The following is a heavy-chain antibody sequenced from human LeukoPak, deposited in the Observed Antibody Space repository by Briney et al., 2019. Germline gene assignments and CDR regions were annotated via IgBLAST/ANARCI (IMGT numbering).Heavy chain of an antibody. CDR3: AKRIGSYWY. CDR1: GDSISFNY. V-gene: IGHV4-59*01. CDR2: IDYSGST. Sequence: SETLSLTCTVSGDSISFNYWNWIRQPPGKGLEWIGHIDYSGSTSYNPSLKSRLTISIDTSKDQFSLYLSSVTAADTGVYYCAKRIGSYWYWGQGALVTVSS. D-gene: IGHD1-26*01. J-gene: IGHJ4*02.